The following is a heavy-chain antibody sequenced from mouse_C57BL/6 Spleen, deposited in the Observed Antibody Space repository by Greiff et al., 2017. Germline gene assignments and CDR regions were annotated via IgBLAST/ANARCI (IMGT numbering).Heavy chain of an antibody. V-gene: IGHV1-53*01. CDR2: INPSNGGT. D-gene: IGHD2-1*01. CDR1: GYTFTSYW. J-gene: IGHJ3*01. CDR3: ARWDYGNYEGWFAY. Sequence: QVQLQQPGTELVKPGASVKLSCKASGYTFTSYWMHWVKQRPGQGLEWIGNINPSNGGTNYNEKFKSKATLTVDKSSSTAYMQLSSLTSEDAAVDYCARWDYGNYEGWFAYWGQGTLVTVSA.